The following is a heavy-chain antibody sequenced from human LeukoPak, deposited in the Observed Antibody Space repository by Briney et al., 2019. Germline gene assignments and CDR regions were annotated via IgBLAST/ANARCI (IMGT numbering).Heavy chain of an antibody. V-gene: IGHV3-21*01. Sequence: GGALTLSCAASGFTFSSYPMNWVRQAPGKGLEWVSSISSSSGYIYYADSVKGRFTISRDNAKNSLDLQMNSLRAEDTAVYYCARDWVTTTGLKYYYYMDVWGKGTTVTVSS. CDR2: ISSSSGYI. J-gene: IGHJ6*03. D-gene: IGHD1-1*01. CDR1: GFTFSSYP. CDR3: ARDWVTTTGLKYYYYMDV.